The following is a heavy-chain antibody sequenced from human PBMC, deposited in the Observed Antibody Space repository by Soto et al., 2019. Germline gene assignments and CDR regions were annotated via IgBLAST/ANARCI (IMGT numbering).Heavy chain of an antibody. D-gene: IGHD1-26*01. J-gene: IGHJ4*02. V-gene: IGHV5-51*01. CDR1: GYSFTSYW. Sequence: ESLKISCKASGYSFTSYWIGWVRQMPGKGLEWMGIIYPGDSDTIYSPSFQGQVTISADKSISTAYLQWDSLKASDTAMYYCARPPYSASYYYFDQWGQGTPVTVSS. CDR3: ARPPYSASYYYFDQ. CDR2: IYPGDSDT.